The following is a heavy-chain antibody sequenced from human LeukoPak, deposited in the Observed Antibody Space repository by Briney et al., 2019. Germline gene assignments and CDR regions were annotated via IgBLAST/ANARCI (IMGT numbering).Heavy chain of an antibody. D-gene: IGHD2-21*02. Sequence: SETLSLTCTVSGGSISSSSYYWGWIRQPPGKGLEWIGSIYYSGSTYYNPSLKSRVTISVDTSKNQFSLKLSSVTAADTAVYYCATVVTADSSWFDPWGQGTLVTVSS. CDR1: GGSISSSSYY. CDR3: ATVVTADSSWFDP. V-gene: IGHV4-39*07. CDR2: IYYSGST. J-gene: IGHJ5*02.